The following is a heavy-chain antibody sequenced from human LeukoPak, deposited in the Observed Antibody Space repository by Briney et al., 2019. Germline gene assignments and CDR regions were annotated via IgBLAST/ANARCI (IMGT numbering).Heavy chain of an antibody. D-gene: IGHD6-19*01. CDR3: ARCYYGDGGWYEDY. Sequence: ASVKVSCKASGGTFSSYAISWVRQAPGQGLEWMGGIIPIFGTANYAQKFQGRVTITADKSTSTAYMELSSLRSEDTAVYYCARCYYGDGGWYEDYWGQGTLVTVSS. CDR1: GGTFSSYA. V-gene: IGHV1-69*06. CDR2: IIPIFGTA. J-gene: IGHJ4*02.